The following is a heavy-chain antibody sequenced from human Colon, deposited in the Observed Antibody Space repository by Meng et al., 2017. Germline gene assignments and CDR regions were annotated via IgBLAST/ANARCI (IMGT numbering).Heavy chain of an antibody. CDR1: GYSFSDCY. CDR2: IVPNSGDT. V-gene: IGHV1-2*02. Sequence: QGQWVQEGVEVKGPGASVKVSGKASGYSFSDCYVHWVRQAPGQGLEWMGWIVPNSGDTNYAQKFQGRVTMTRDTSISTTYMELIRLTSDDTAVYYCARSTPSLDYWGQGTLVTVSS. J-gene: IGHJ4*02. D-gene: IGHD2-15*01. CDR3: ARSTPSLDY.